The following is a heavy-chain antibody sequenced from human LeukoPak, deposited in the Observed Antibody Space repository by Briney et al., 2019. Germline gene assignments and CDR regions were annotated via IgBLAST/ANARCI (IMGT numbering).Heavy chain of an antibody. CDR2: INHSGST. CDR3: ARVGNRRVYDYVWGSYPYFDY. J-gene: IGHJ4*02. V-gene: IGHV4-34*01. D-gene: IGHD3-16*01. CDR1: GGSISSYY. Sequence: SETLSLTCTVSGGSISSYYWSWIRQPPGKGLEWIGEINHSGSTNYNPSLKSRVTISVDTSKNQFSLKLSSVTAADTAVYYCARVGNRRVYDYVWGSYPYFDYWGQGTLVTVSS.